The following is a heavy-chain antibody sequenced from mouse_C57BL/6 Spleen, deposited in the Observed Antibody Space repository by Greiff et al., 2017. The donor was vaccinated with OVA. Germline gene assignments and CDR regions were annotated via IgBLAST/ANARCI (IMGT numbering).Heavy chain of an antibody. Sequence: QVQLQQPGAELVKPGASVKMSCKASGYTFTSYRITWVKQRPGQGLEWIGDIYPVSGSTNYNEKFKCKATLTVDTSSSTAYMQLSSLTSEDSAVYYCARRRDYFDYWGQGTTLTVSS. CDR1: GYTFTSYR. CDR2: IYPVSGST. CDR3: ARRRDYFDY. V-gene: IGHV1-55*01. J-gene: IGHJ2*01.